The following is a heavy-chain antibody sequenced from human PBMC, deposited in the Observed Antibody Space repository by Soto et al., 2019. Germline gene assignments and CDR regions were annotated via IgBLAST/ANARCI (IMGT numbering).Heavy chain of an antibody. CDR3: AAPAAATDWFDP. V-gene: IGHV1-46*01. CDR2: INPSGGST. Sequence: ASVKVSCKASGYTFTSYYMHWVRQAPGQGLEWMGIINPSGGSTSYAQKFQGRVTITADESTSTAYMELSSLRSEDTAVYYCAAPAAATDWFDPWGQGTLVTVSS. J-gene: IGHJ5*02. D-gene: IGHD6-13*01. CDR1: GYTFTSYY.